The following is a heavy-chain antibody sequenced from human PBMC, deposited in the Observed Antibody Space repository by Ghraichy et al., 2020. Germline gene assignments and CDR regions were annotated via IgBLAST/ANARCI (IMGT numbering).Heavy chain of an antibody. CDR1: GFTFSDYY. CDR2: ISSSSGGTII. V-gene: IGHV3-11*01. J-gene: IGHJ6*02. D-gene: IGHD3-9*01. Sequence: GESLNISCAASGFTFSDYYMSWIRQAPGKGLEWVSYISSSSGGTIIHYADSVRGRFTISRDNTKKSFYLQMNSLRAEDTALYYCARGYIDPYYYGMDFWGHGTTVTVSS. CDR3: ARGYIDPYYYGMDF.